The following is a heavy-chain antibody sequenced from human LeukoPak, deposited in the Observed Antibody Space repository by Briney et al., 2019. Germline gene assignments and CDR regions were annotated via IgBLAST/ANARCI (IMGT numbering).Heavy chain of an antibody. J-gene: IGHJ4*02. D-gene: IGHD3-22*01. CDR1: GGTFSSYA. V-gene: IGHV1-69*04. CDR3: ARDLTSYYYDNNGAFDF. Sequence: SVKVSCKASGGTFSSYAINWVRQAPGQGLEWMGRIIPILDTPNYAQKFQGRVTITADKSTSTAYMELRSLRSEDTAVYYCARDLTSYYYDNNGAFDFWGQGTLVTVSS. CDR2: IIPILDTP.